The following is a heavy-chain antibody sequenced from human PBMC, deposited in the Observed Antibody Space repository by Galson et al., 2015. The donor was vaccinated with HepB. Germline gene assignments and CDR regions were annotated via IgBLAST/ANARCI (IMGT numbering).Heavy chain of an antibody. D-gene: IGHD3-22*01. CDR3: ARDRAAYYYNSSAPDDAFDI. V-gene: IGHV3-74*01. CDR2: INSDGSST. J-gene: IGHJ3*02. Sequence: SLRLSCAASGFTFSSYWMHWVRQAPGKGLVWVSRINSDGSSTSYADSVKGRFTISRDNAKNTLYLQMNSLRAEDTAVYYCARDRAAYYYNSSAPDDAFDIWGQGTMVTVSS. CDR1: GFTFSSYW.